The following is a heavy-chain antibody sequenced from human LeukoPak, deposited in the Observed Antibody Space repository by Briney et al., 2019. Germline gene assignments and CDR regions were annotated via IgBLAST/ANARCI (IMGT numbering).Heavy chain of an antibody. CDR2: IIPIFGTT. Sequence: ASVKVSCKASGGTFSSYAIGWVRQAPGQGLEWMGGIIPIFGTTNYAQKFQGRVTITADESASTAYMELRSLRSDDTAVYYCARGGYVYDSSGYNDYWGQGTLVTVSS. CDR3: ARGGYVYDSSGYNDY. J-gene: IGHJ4*02. V-gene: IGHV1-69*13. D-gene: IGHD3-22*01. CDR1: GGTFSSYA.